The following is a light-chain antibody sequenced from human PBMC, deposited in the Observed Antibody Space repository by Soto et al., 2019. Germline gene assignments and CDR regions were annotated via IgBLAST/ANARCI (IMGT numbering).Light chain of an antibody. CDR1: QGISSY. V-gene: IGKV1-8*01. J-gene: IGKJ4*01. CDR2: AAS. CDR3: QQSHNKFPLT. Sequence: AIRMTQSPSSFSASTGDRVTLTCRASQGISSYLAWYQQKPGKAPKLLIYAASTLQSGVPSRFSGSGSGTDFTLTISCLQSEDFGTYYCQQSHNKFPLTFGGGTKVDIK.